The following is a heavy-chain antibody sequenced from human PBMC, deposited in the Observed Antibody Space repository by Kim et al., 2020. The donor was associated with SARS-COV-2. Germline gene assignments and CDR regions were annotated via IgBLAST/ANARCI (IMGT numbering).Heavy chain of an antibody. CDR1: GFTFSSYA. Sequence: GGSLRLSCAASGFTFSSYAMHWVRQAPGKGLEYVSAISSNGGSTYYANSVKGRFTISRDNSKNTLYLQMGSLRAEDMAVYYCARVGTVTTDGMDVWGQGTTVTVSS. D-gene: IGHD4-17*01. CDR2: ISSNGGST. V-gene: IGHV3-64*01. CDR3: ARVGTVTTDGMDV. J-gene: IGHJ6*02.